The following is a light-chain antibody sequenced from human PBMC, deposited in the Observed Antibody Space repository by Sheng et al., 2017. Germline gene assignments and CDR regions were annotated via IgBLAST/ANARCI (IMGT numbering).Light chain of an antibody. V-gene: IGKV3D-20*02. Sequence: EIVLTQSPGTLSLSPGERATLSCRASQSVSSSHLAWYQQKPGQAPSLLIYGGSSRATGIPDRFSGSGSGTDFTLTISRLEPEDFAVYYCQQRSNWPLTFGGGTKVEIK. CDR2: GGS. CDR1: QSVSSSH. CDR3: QQRSNWPLT. J-gene: IGKJ4*01.